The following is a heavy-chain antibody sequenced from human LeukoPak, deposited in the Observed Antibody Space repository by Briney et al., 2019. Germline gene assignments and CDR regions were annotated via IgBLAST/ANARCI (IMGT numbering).Heavy chain of an antibody. CDR3: ARTVHGRYYDSSGYPDH. CDR1: GFTFSSYW. Sequence: GGSLRLSCAASGFTFSSYWMSWVRQAPGKGLEWVANIKQDGSEKYYVDSVKGRFTISRDNAKNSLYLQMNSLRVEDTAVYYCARTVHGRYYDSSGYPDHWGQGTLVTVSS. CDR2: IKQDGSEK. J-gene: IGHJ5*02. D-gene: IGHD3-22*01. V-gene: IGHV3-7*01.